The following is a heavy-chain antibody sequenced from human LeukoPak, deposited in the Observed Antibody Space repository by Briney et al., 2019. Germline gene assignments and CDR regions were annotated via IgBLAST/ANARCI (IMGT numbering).Heavy chain of an antibody. J-gene: IGHJ4*02. CDR2: ISSSSSTI. D-gene: IGHD3-10*01. CDR3: ARDPNSVRGPYLDY. Sequence: GGSLRLSCAASGFSFISYSMNWVRQAPGKGLEWLSYISSSSSTIYYADSVKGRFTISRDNVKNSLYLQMDSLRDDDTAVYYCARDPNSVRGPYLDYWGQGTLVTVSS. CDR1: GFSFISYS. V-gene: IGHV3-48*02.